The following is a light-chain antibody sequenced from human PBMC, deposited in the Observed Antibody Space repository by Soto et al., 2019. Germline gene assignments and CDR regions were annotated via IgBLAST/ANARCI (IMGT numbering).Light chain of an antibody. CDR2: GAS. CDR3: QQYGSSPFT. CDR1: QNVYTD. V-gene: IGKV3-20*01. J-gene: IGKJ3*01. Sequence: EIVLTQSPATLSVSPGEGATLSCSASQNVYTDLAWYQQKPGQAPRLLIYGASSRATGIPDRFSGSGSGTDFTLTISRLEPEDFAVYYCQQYGSSPFTFGPGTKVDIK.